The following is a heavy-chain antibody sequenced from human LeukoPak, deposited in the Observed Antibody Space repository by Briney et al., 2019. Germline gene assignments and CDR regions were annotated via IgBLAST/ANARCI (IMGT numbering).Heavy chain of an antibody. CDR1: GDTFSNYD. CDR2: ISPVFDTA. CDR3: ALSAEKQLVYFNF. Sequence: ASVKVSCKASGDTFSNYDVTWVRQARGQGLEWMGRISPVFDTAKYAQNFQGRVTMTTDESSSTAYMELYSLRSEDTAVYYCALSAEKQLVYFNFWGQGTLVTVSS. J-gene: IGHJ4*02. V-gene: IGHV1-69*05. D-gene: IGHD6-13*01.